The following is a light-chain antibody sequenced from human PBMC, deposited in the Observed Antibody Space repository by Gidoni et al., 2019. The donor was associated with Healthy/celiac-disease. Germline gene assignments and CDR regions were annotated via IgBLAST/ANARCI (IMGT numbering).Light chain of an antibody. CDR2: KAS. CDR1: QSISSW. J-gene: IGKJ1*01. Sequence: DIQMTQSPSTLSASVGDRVTITCRASQSISSWLAWYQQKPGKAPKLLIYKASSLESGVPSSFSGSGSGTEFTLTISSLQPDDFATYYCQQYNSWTWTFGQXTKVEIK. V-gene: IGKV1-5*03. CDR3: QQYNSWTWT.